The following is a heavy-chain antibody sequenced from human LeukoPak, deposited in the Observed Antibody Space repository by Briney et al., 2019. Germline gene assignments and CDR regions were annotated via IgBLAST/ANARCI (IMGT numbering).Heavy chain of an antibody. CDR2: IRYDGSNK. J-gene: IGHJ4*02. D-gene: IGHD3-10*01. Sequence: GSLRLSCAASGFTFSSYGMHWVRQAPGKGLEWVAFIRYDGSNKYYADSVKGRFTISRDNSKNTLYLQMNSLRAEDTAVYYCAKGSITMVRGVPFDYWGQGTLVTVSS. CDR1: GFTFSSYG. CDR3: AKGSITMVRGVPFDY. V-gene: IGHV3-30*02.